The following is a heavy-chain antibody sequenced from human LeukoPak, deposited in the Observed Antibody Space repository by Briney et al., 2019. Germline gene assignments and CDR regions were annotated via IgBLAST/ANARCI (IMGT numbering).Heavy chain of an antibody. CDR2: ISGSSSYI. V-gene: IGHV3-21*01. CDR3: ARDRSYYYDSSGPAFDI. Sequence: GGSLRLSCAASGFTFSSYSMNWVRQAPGKGLEWVSSISGSSSYIYYADSVKGRLTISRDNAKNSLYLQMNSLRAEDTAVYYCARDRSYYYDSSGPAFDIWGPGTMVTVSS. CDR1: GFTFSSYS. J-gene: IGHJ3*02. D-gene: IGHD3-22*01.